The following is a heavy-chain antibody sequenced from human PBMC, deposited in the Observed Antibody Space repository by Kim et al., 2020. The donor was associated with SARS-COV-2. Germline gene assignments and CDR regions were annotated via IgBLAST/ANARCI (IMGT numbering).Heavy chain of an antibody. CDR3: ARGLPYGGRTKGRYFDY. V-gene: IGHV4-34*01. CDR1: GGSFSGYY. Sequence: SETLSLTCAVYGGSFSGYYWSWIRQPPGKGLEWIGEINHSGSTNYNPSPKSRVTISVDTSKNQFSLKLSSVTAADTAVYYCARGLPYGGRTKGRYFDYWGQRTLVTVSS. D-gene: IGHD2-8*01. CDR2: INHSGST. J-gene: IGHJ4*02.